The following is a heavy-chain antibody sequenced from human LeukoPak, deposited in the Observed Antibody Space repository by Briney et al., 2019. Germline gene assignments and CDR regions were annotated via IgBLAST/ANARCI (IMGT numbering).Heavy chain of an antibody. CDR1: GFTFSDYY. J-gene: IGHJ4*02. CDR3: VKEDYYDSSGYYPLGF. CDR2: ISDSGGST. Sequence: GGSLRLSCAASGFTFSDYYMSWIRQAPGKGLEWVSAISDSGGSTYYADSVKGRFTISRDNSKSTLYLQMNSLRAEDTALYYCVKEDYYDSSGYYPLGFWGQGTLVTVSS. D-gene: IGHD3-22*01. V-gene: IGHV3-23*01.